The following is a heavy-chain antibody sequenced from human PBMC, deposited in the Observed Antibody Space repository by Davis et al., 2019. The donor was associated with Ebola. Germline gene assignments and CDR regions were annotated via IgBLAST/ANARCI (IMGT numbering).Heavy chain of an antibody. J-gene: IGHJ4*02. CDR3: ARQSTTSSSGVGGFHY. V-gene: IGHV3-66*04. Sequence: GESLKISCAASGFTVRSTYMSWVRQAPAKGLEWVSVIYSGGTTKYADYADSVKGRFTISRDYSKNTLYLQMNSLRDEDTAVYYCARQSTTSSSGVGGFHYWGQGALVTVSS. D-gene: IGHD1-1*01. CDR1: GFTVRSTY. CDR2: IYSGGTTKYA.